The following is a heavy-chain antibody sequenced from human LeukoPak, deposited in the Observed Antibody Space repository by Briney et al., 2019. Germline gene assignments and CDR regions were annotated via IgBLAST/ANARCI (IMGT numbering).Heavy chain of an antibody. D-gene: IGHD1-14*01. CDR2: IYYSGST. Sequence: SETLSLTCTASGGSISSSSYYWGWIRQPPGKGLEWIGSIYYSGSTYYSPSLKSRVTISVDTSKNQFSLKLSSVTAADTAVYYCARTSGRKPNFDYWGQGTLVTVSS. V-gene: IGHV4-39*01. CDR1: GGSISSSSYY. CDR3: ARTSGRKPNFDY. J-gene: IGHJ4*02.